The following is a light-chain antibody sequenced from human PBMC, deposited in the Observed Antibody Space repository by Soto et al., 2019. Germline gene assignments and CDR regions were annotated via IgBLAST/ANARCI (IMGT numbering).Light chain of an antibody. J-gene: IGKJ1*01. Sequence: DIVMTQSPDSLAVSLGERATINCKSSQSVLYTSDNENYLAWFQQKPGQPPKLLIYWASTRESGVPDRFSASGSGTDFTLIISSLQAEDVAVYYCQQYYSVPRTFGQGTKVEIK. V-gene: IGKV4-1*01. CDR1: QSVLYTSDNENY. CDR2: WAS. CDR3: QQYYSVPRT.